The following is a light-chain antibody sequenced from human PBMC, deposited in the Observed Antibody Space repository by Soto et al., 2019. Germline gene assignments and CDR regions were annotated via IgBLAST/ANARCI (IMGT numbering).Light chain of an antibody. CDR2: HAS. J-gene: IGKJ4*01. V-gene: IGKV1-5*01. CDR1: QSISNW. CDR3: QQYYSYPVT. Sequence: ELTQSPSSLSASGGDRVIITCRASQSISNWLAWYQQKPGTAPKLLIYHASTLQSGVPSRFSGSGSGTDFTLTISCLQSEDFATYYCQQYYSYPVTFGGGTKVDIK.